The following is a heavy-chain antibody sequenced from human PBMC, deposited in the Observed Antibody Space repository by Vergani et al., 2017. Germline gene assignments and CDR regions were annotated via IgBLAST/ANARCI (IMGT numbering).Heavy chain of an antibody. V-gene: IGHV4-38-2*01. Sequence: QVQLQESGPGLLRPSETLSLTCRVSGVSITGGNYWGWVRQSPVGGLEWLGSVFHLGTLYYNPSLQSRLAMSVDTSKNQFSLELSSVTASDTAMYYWASKPTGTTWYSVKYYFDFWGQGTLVAVSS. CDR1: GVSITGGNY. J-gene: IGHJ4*02. D-gene: IGHD6-13*01. CDR2: VFHLGTL. CDR3: ASKPTGTTWYSVKYYFDF.